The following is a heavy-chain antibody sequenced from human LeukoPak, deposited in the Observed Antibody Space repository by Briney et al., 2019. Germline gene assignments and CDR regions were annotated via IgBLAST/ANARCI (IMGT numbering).Heavy chain of an antibody. CDR2: RRAYNGNT. CDR1: GYTFTSYG. Sequence: ASVTVSCKPSGYTFTSYGSSGVRQAPGQGLEWMGWRRAYNGNTNYAQKFQGRVTMTTDTSTSTAYMELRSLRSDDRAVYYCARDDSSGYPSLLDNWGQGTLVTVSS. D-gene: IGHD3-22*01. V-gene: IGHV1-18*01. CDR3: ARDDSSGYPSLLDN. J-gene: IGHJ4*02.